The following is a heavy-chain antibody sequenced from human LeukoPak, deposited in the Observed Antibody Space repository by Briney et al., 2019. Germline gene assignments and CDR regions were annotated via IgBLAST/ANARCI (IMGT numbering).Heavy chain of an antibody. CDR3: ARQIAVVEPTDPNWFDS. Sequence: KPSETLSLTCSVSGDSISSSSHYWGWIRQPPRKGLEWLGSIFYSGRTYYTPSLKSRVTMSLETSKNQFSLRLTSVTAADTAVYYCARQIAVVEPTDPNWFDSWGQGTLVTVSS. D-gene: IGHD2-21*01. CDR2: IFYSGRT. CDR1: GDSISSSSHY. V-gene: IGHV4-39*07. J-gene: IGHJ5*01.